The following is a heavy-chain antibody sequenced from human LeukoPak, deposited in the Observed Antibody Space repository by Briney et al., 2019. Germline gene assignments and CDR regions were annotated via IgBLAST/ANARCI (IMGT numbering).Heavy chain of an antibody. CDR2: ISSSSSYI. D-gene: IGHD2-8*01. Sequence: GGSLRLSCAASGFTFSSYSMNWVRQAPGKGLEWVSSISSSSSYIYYADSVKGRFTISRDNAKNSLYLQMNSLRAGDTAVYYCARDDSYCTNGVCSAGFDPWGQGTLVTVSS. J-gene: IGHJ5*02. V-gene: IGHV3-21*01. CDR3: ARDDSYCTNGVCSAGFDP. CDR1: GFTFSSYS.